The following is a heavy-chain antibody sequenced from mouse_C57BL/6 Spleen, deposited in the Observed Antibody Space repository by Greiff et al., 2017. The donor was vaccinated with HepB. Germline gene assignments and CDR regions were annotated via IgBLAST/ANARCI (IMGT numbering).Heavy chain of an antibody. V-gene: IGHV5-9*01. Sequence: EVKLEESGGGLVKPGGSLKLSCAASGFTFSSYTMSWVRQTPEKRLEWVATISGGGGNTYYPDSVKGRFTISRDNAKNTLYLQMSSLRSEDTALYYCARLGRGEYYFDYWGQGTTLTVSS. CDR2: ISGGGGNT. J-gene: IGHJ2*01. D-gene: IGHD4-1*01. CDR3: ARLGRGEYYFDY. CDR1: GFTFSSYT.